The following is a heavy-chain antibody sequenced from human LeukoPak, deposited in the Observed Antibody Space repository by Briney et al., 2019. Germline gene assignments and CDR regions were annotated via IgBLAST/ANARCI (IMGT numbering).Heavy chain of an antibody. Sequence: SGGSLRLSCAASGFTFSSYAMSWVRQAPGKGLEWVSAISGSGGSTYYADSVKGRFTISRDNSKTTLYLQMNSLRAEDTAVYYCAKLGSRLRFLEWSLDGKFDYWGQGTLVTVSS. V-gene: IGHV3-23*01. CDR3: AKLGSRLRFLEWSLDGKFDY. CDR1: GFTFSSYA. CDR2: ISGSGGST. D-gene: IGHD3-3*01. J-gene: IGHJ4*02.